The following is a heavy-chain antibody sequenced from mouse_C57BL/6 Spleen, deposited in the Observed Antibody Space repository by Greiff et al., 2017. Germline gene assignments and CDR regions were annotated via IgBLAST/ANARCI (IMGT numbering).Heavy chain of an antibody. CDR2: IYPYNGVS. J-gene: IGHJ1*03. V-gene: IGHV1-31*01. Sequence: VHVKQSGPELVKPGASVKISCKASGYSFTGYYMHWVKQSHGNILDWIGYIYPYNGVSSYNQKFKGKATLTVDKSSSTAYMELRSLTSEDSAVYYCARRGITTVVEDFDVWGTGTTVTVSS. CDR3: ARRGITTVVEDFDV. D-gene: IGHD1-1*01. CDR1: GYSFTGYY.